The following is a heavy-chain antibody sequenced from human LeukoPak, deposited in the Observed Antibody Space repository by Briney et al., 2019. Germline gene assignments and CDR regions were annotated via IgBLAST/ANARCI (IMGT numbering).Heavy chain of an antibody. V-gene: IGHV4-61*09. CDR1: GGSINSGSYY. CDR3: ARVVGAIDY. CDR2: VDTSGST. Sequence: SETLSLTCTVSGGSINSGSYYWSWIRQPAGKGLEWIGHVDTSGSTPYNPSLKSRVTISVDTSKNQFSLKLSSVTAADTAVYYCARVVGAIDYWGQGTLVTVSS. J-gene: IGHJ4*02. D-gene: IGHD1-26*01.